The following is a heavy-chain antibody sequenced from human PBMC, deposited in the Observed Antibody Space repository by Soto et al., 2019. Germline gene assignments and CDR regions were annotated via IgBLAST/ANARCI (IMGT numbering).Heavy chain of an antibody. Sequence: QVQLQESGPGLVKPSETLSLTCTVSGGSFKSGSYSWSWIRQPPGKGLEWIGYVYHTGSTSYNPSLKSQVSISMDTSKNQFSLNLDSVTAADTAVYFCARDCAYFDSWRQGTLVTVSS. CDR3: ARDCAYFDS. D-gene: IGHD2-21*01. CDR2: VYHTGST. CDR1: GGSFKSGSYS. J-gene: IGHJ4*02. V-gene: IGHV4-61*01.